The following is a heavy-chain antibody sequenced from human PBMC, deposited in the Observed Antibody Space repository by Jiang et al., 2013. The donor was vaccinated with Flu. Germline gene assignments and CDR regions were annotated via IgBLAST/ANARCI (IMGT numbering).Heavy chain of an antibody. CDR2: TYYRSRWYH. J-gene: IGHJ4*02. CDR1: GDSVSSNSAA. D-gene: IGHD7-27*01. V-gene: IGHV6-1*01. Sequence: QTLSLTCAIPGDSVSSNSAAWNWIRQSPSRGLEWLGRTYYRSRWYHDFAPSVRSRITINADTSNNQFSLLLNSVTPEDTAVYYCARDQDWGWEYWGQGTLVTVSS. CDR3: ARDQDWGWEY.